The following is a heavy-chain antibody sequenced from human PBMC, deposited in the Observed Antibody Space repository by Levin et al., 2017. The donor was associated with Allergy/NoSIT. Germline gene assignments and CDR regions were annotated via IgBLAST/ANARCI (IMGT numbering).Heavy chain of an antibody. D-gene: IGHD6-19*01. V-gene: IGHV4-34*01. CDR2: LPPLFLS. CDR3: AREGGLVAVAGHLSFVAFDY. CDR1: GGSFTGYS. J-gene: IGHJ4*02. Sequence: LSLTCDVYGGSFTGYSWSWIRQPPGPFLSFLFSLPPLFLSPSPPSLPSRVTISQDTPKNQFSLKLDSVTAADTAVYYCAREGGLVAVAGHLSFVAFDYWGQGTLVTVSS.